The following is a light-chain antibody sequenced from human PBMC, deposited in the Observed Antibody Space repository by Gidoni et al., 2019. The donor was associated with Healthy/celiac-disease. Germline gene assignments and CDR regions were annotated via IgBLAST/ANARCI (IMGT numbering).Light chain of an antibody. CDR1: QSISSY. V-gene: IGKV1-39*01. J-gene: IGKJ5*01. CDR3: QQSYSTPRVT. Sequence: DIQMTQSPSSLSASVGDRVTITCRASQSISSYLNWYQQKPGKAPKLLIYAASSLQSGVPSRFSCSGSGTDFTLTISSLQPEDFATYYCQQSYSTPRVTFXQXTRLEIK. CDR2: AAS.